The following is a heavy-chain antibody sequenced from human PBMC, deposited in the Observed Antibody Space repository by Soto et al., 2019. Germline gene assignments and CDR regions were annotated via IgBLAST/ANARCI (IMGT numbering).Heavy chain of an antibody. CDR3: AREGHPAYDFWSGYVFSSIHYYYYGMDV. D-gene: IGHD3-3*01. Sequence: DSVKVSCEASGYTFTSYGISWVRQAPGQGLEWMGWISAYNGNTNYAQKLQGRVTMTTDTSTSTAYMELRSLRSADTAVYYCAREGHPAYDFWSGYVFSSIHYYYYGMDVWGKGT. CDR1: GYTFTSYG. J-gene: IGHJ6*04. CDR2: ISAYNGNT. V-gene: IGHV1-18*01.